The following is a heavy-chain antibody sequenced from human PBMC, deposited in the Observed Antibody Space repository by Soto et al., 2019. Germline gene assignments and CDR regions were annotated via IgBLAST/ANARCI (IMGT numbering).Heavy chain of an antibody. J-gene: IGHJ5*02. CDR3: ASGRDVVVPAAIPWFDP. Sequence: SETLSLTCAVYGGSFSGYYWSWIRQPPGKGLEWIGEINHSGSSNYNPSLKSRVTISVDTSKNQFSLKLSSVTAADTAVYYCASGRDVVVPAAIPWFDPWGQGTLVTSPQ. V-gene: IGHV4-34*01. CDR2: INHSGSS. CDR1: GGSFSGYY. D-gene: IGHD2-2*01.